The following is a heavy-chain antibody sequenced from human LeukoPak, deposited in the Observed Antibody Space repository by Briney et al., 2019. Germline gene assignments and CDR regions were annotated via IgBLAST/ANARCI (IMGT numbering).Heavy chain of an antibody. J-gene: IGHJ4*02. V-gene: IGHV3-7*01. CDR2: IKQDGSEK. D-gene: IGHD6-6*01. CDR1: GFTFSTYW. Sequence: GPLRLSCAASGFTFSTYWMNWVRQAPGKGLEWLANIKQDGSEKYYVDSVKGRFTISRDNAKNSLYLQMNSLRADDTAVYYCTRDKSYTSSADYWGQGTLVTVSS. CDR3: TRDKSYTSSADY.